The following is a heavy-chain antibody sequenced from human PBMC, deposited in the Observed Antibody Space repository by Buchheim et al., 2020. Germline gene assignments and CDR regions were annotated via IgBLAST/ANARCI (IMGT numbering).Heavy chain of an antibody. CDR1: GFTFSSYG. Sequence: QVQLVESGGGVVQPGRSLRLSCAASGFTFSSYGMHWVRQAPGKGLEWVAVISYDGSNKYYADSVKGRFTISRDNSKNTLYLQMNSLRAEDTAVYYCAKLPSGVAGPNEGDYWGQGTL. CDR3: AKLPSGVAGPNEGDY. D-gene: IGHD2-15*01. J-gene: IGHJ4*02. CDR2: ISYDGSNK. V-gene: IGHV3-30*18.